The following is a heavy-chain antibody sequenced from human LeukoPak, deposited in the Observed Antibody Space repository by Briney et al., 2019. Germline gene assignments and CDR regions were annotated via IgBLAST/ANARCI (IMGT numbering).Heavy chain of an antibody. J-gene: IGHJ4*02. CDR3: TCHSGWSGPSE. CDR2: IYYSGST. D-gene: IGHD6-19*01. Sequence: SETLSLTCTVSGGSISSGDYYWSWIRQPPGKGLEWIGYIYYSGSTYYNPSLKSRVTISVDKSKNRFSLELTSVTAADTAVYYCTCHSGWSGPSEWGQGTLVIVSS. CDR1: GGSISSGDYY. V-gene: IGHV4-30-4*03.